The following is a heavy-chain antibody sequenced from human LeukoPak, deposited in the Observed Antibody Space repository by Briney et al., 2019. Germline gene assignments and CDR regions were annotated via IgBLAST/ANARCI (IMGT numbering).Heavy chain of an antibody. J-gene: IGHJ6*02. CDR3: ASPRVTSVTTSGYGMDV. CDR2: IIPILGIP. V-gene: IGHV1-69*04. CDR1: GYTFTSYG. Sequence: SVKVSCKASGYTFTSYGISWVRQAPGQGLEWMGRIIPILGIPNYAQKFQGRLTITADKSSSTAYMELSSLTSEDTAVYYCASPRVTSVTTSGYGMDVWGQGTAVTVSS. D-gene: IGHD4-17*01.